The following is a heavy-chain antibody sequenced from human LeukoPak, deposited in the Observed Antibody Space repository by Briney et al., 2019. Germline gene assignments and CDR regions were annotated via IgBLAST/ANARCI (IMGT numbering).Heavy chain of an antibody. CDR3: ARVFVAVAGYFDY. CDR1: GFTFSSYA. J-gene: IGHJ4*02. Sequence: PGGSLRLSCAASGFTFSSYAMHWVRQAPGKGLEWVAVISYDGSNKYYADSVKGRFTISRDNSKNTLYLQMSSLRAEDTAVYYCARVFVAVAGYFDYWGQGTLVTVSS. CDR2: ISYDGSNK. D-gene: IGHD6-19*01. V-gene: IGHV3-30*04.